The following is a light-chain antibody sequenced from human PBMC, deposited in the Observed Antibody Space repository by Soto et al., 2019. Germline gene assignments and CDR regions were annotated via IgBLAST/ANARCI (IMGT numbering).Light chain of an antibody. CDR1: QGINSY. CDR2: VAS. CDR3: QHLNSYPPLFT. J-gene: IGKJ3*01. Sequence: DIQLTQSPSFLSASVGDRVTITCRASQGINSYLAWYQQKPGKVPKLLIYVASTLQNGGPSRFSGSGSETELTLTISNLQPEDFAPYYCQHLNSYPPLFTFGPGTKVDIK. V-gene: IGKV1-9*01.